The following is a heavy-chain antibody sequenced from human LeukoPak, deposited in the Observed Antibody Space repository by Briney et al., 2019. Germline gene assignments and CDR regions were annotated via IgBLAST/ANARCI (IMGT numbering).Heavy chain of an antibody. Sequence: PSETLSLTCTVSGGSISSYYWSWIRQPPGKGLEWIGYIYYSGSTNYNPSLKSRVTISVDTSKNQFSLKLSSVTAADTAVYYCARETPYYSIQDYWGQGTLVTVSS. V-gene: IGHV4-59*12. D-gene: IGHD3-10*01. CDR1: GGSISSYY. J-gene: IGHJ4*02. CDR2: IYYSGST. CDR3: ARETPYYSIQDY.